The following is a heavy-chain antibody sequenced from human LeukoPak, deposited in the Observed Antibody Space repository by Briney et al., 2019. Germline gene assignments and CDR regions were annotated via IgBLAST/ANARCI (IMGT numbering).Heavy chain of an antibody. CDR2: INHSGST. J-gene: IGHJ4*02. V-gene: IGHV4-34*01. CDR1: GVSFSGYY. Sequence: PSETLSLTCAVYGVSFSGYYWSWIRQPPGKGLEWIGEINHSGSTNYNPSLKSRVTISVDTSKNQFSLKLSSVTAADTAVYYCARGLFDYWGQGTLVTVSS. CDR3: ARGLFDY.